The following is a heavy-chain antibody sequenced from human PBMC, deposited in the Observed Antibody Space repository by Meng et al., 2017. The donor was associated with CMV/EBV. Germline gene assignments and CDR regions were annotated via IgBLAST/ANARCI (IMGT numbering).Heavy chain of an antibody. Sequence: ASVKVSCKASGYTFTSYYMHWVRQAPGQGLEWMGIINPSGGSTSYAQKFQGRVTMTSDTSTSTVYMELSSLRSEDTAVYYCARERIFGVVISRNDAFDIWGQGTMVTVSS. V-gene: IGHV1-46*01. D-gene: IGHD3-3*01. CDR2: INPSGGST. CDR3: ARERIFGVVISRNDAFDI. J-gene: IGHJ3*02. CDR1: GYTFTSYY.